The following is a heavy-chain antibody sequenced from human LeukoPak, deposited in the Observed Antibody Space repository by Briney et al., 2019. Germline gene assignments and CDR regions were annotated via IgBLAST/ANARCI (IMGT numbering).Heavy chain of an antibody. CDR1: GGTFSSYA. CDR2: INPNSGGT. V-gene: IGHV1-2*02. J-gene: IGHJ4*02. Sequence: ASVKVSCKASGGTFSSYAISWVRQAPGQGLEWMGWINPNSGGTNYAQKFQGRVTMTRDTSISTAYMELSRLRSDDTAVYYCAREAASYSSGWLDYWGQGTLVTVSS. D-gene: IGHD6-19*01. CDR3: AREAASYSSGWLDY.